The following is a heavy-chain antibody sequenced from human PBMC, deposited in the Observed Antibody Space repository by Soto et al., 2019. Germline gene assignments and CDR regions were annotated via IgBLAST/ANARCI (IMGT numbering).Heavy chain of an antibody. J-gene: IGHJ6*02. D-gene: IGHD3-9*01. CDR1: GYTFARSY. V-gene: IGHV1-46*03. CDR2: INPSGGST. CDR3: ARESPHYDILTGKYYYYGMDV. Sequence: VASVKVSCKAPGYTFARSYMHCVRQAPGQGLEWMGIINPSGGSTSYAQKFQGRVTMTRDTSTSTVYMELSSLRSEDTAVYYCARESPHYDILTGKYYYYGMDVWG.